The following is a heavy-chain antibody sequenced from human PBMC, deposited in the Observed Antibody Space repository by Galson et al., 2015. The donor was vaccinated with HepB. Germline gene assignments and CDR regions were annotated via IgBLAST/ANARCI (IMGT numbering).Heavy chain of an antibody. D-gene: IGHD3-22*01. CDR1: GFTFSSYA. Sequence: SLRLSCAASGFTFSSYAMSWVRQAPGKGLEWVSAISGSGGSTYYADSVKGRFTISRDNSKNTLYLQMNSLRAEDTAVYYCAKEYYDSSGYYPGGFDYWGQGTLVTVSS. CDR3: AKEYYDSSGYYPGGFDY. CDR2: ISGSGGST. V-gene: IGHV3-23*01. J-gene: IGHJ4*02.